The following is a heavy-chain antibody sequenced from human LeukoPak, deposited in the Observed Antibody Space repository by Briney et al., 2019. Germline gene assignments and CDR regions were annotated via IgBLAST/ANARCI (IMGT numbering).Heavy chain of an antibody. Sequence: ASVKVSCKASGYTFTGYYMHWVRQAPGQGLEWMGWINPNSGGTNYAQKFQGRVTMTRDTSISTAYMELSRLRSDDTAVYYCARDWWSITMVRGVIPSLPLDYWGQGTLVTVSS. CDR3: ARDWWSITMVRGVIPSLPLDY. CDR2: INPNSGGT. CDR1: GYTFTGYY. J-gene: IGHJ4*02. D-gene: IGHD3-10*01. V-gene: IGHV1-2*02.